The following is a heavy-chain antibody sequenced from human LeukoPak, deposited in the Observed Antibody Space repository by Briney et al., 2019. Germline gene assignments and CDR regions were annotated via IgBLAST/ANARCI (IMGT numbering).Heavy chain of an antibody. CDR1: GASISSSSYY. Sequence: PSETLSLTCTVSGASISSSSYYWGWIRQPPGKGLEWIGSIYYSGSTYYNPSLKSRVTISVDTSKNQFSLKLSSVTAADTAVYYCAGGPDSSVTDYWGQGTLVTVSS. J-gene: IGHJ4*02. D-gene: IGHD3-22*01. CDR2: IYYSGST. V-gene: IGHV4-39*07. CDR3: AGGPDSSVTDY.